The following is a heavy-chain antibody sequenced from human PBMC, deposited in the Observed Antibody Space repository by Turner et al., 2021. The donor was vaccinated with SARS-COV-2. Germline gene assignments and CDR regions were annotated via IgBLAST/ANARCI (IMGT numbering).Heavy chain of an antibody. CDR3: ARAPYDGSGYPTYYYYYYGMDV. Sequence: QAQPVESGGGVVQPGRSLRPRCAVTGFTFSSFGMHWGRQATGKGLGWVAVVWDDGSKKYYANTVKGRFTISRHNSKSTLYLQMNRLRAEDTAGYYCARAPYDGSGYPTYYYYYYGMDVWGQGTTVTVSS. J-gene: IGHJ6*02. D-gene: IGHD3-22*01. V-gene: IGHV3-33*08. CDR2: VWDDGSKK. CDR1: GFTFSSFG.